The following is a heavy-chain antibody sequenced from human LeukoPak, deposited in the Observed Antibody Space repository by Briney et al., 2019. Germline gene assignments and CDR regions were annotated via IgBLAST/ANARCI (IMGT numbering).Heavy chain of an antibody. V-gene: IGHV3-11*04. J-gene: IGHJ4*02. CDR3: AREVPDYDILTGYYDY. Sequence: GGSLRLSCAASGFTFSDYYMSWIRQAPGKGLEWVSYISSSGSTIYYADSVKGRFTISRDNAKNSLYLQMNSLRAEDTAVYYCAREVPDYDILTGYYDYWGQGTLVTVSS. D-gene: IGHD3-9*01. CDR1: GFTFSDYY. CDR2: ISSSGSTI.